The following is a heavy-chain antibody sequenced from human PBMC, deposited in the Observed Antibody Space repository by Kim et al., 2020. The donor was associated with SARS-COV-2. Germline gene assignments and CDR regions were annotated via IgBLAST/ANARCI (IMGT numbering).Heavy chain of an antibody. D-gene: IGHD3-3*01. J-gene: IGHJ4*02. Sequence: GWSLRLSCAASGFTFSSYAMSWVRQAPGKGLEWVSAISGSGGSTYYADSVKGRFTISRDNSKNTLYLQMNSLRAEDTAVYYCAKYMKEYDFWSGYSEGLSNFDYWGQGTLATVSS. CDR1: GFTFSSYA. CDR2: ISGSGGST. CDR3: AKYMKEYDFWSGYSEGLSNFDY. V-gene: IGHV3-23*01.